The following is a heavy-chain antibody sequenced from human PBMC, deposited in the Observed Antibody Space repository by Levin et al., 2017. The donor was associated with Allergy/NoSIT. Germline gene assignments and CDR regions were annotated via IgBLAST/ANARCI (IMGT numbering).Heavy chain of an antibody. CDR3: ARGGRRIVVVPAAPATYNWFDP. J-gene: IGHJ5*02. CDR2: INHSGST. D-gene: IGHD2-2*01. Sequence: SETLSLTCAVYGGSFSGYYWSWIRQPPGKGLEWIGEINHSGSTNYNPSLKSRVTISVDTSKNQFSLKLSSVTAADTAVYYCARGGRRIVVVPAAPATYNWFDPWGQGTLVTVSS. CDR1: GGSFSGYY. V-gene: IGHV4-34*01.